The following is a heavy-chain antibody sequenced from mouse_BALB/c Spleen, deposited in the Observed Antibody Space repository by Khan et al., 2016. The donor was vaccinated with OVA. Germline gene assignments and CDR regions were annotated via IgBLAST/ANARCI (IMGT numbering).Heavy chain of an antibody. D-gene: IGHD2-4*01. CDR2: INYSGNT. J-gene: IGHJ3*01. Sequence: VQLKESGPGLVKPSQSLSLTCTVTGYSITSEYAWNWIRQFPGNKLEWMGYINYSGNTRFKPSLKSRTSITRDTSKNQFFLQLNSVTTEDTATYYSARKDYYDYDPFPYWGQGTLVTVSA. V-gene: IGHV3-2*02. CDR1: GYSITSEYA. CDR3: ARKDYYDYDPFPY.